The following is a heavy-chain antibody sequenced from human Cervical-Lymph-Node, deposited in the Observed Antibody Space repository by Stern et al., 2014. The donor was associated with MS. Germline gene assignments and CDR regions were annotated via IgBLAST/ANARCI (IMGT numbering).Heavy chain of an antibody. Sequence: QLVESGPEVKKSGTSVKLSCKTSGFTFTNSAMQWVRQTRGQRLEWIGWIVVGSGKTKYAQKFQERVSITRDMSTTTAYMELNNLRSDDTAVYYCAARYRGWSRPIDFWGQGTLVTVSS. D-gene: IGHD6-19*01. CDR2: IVVGSGKT. CDR1: GFTFTNSA. J-gene: IGHJ4*02. V-gene: IGHV1-58*02. CDR3: AARYRGWSRPIDF.